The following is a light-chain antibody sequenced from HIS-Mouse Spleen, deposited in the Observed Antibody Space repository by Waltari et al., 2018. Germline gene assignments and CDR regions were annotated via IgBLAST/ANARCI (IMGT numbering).Light chain of an antibody. J-gene: IGLJ3*02. CDR1: SSNIGSNY. Sequence: QSVLTQPPSASGTPVQRVTISCSGRSSNIGSNYVYWYQQLPGTAPKLLIYRNNQRPSGVPDRFSGSKSGTSASLAISGLRSEDEADYYCAAWDDSLSGPVFGGGTKLTVL. CDR2: RNN. CDR3: AAWDDSLSGPV. V-gene: IGLV1-47*01.